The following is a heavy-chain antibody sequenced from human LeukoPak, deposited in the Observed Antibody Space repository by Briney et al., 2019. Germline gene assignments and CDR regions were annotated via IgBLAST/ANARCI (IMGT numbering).Heavy chain of an antibody. J-gene: IGHJ4*02. CDR1: GFTFSSYW. D-gene: IGHD4-17*01. Sequence: PGGSLRLSCAASGFTFSSYWMHWVRQAPGKGLVWVSRINSDGSSTSYADSVKGRFTISRDNAKNTLYLQMNSLRAEDTAVYYCARDPHYGDANHYFDYWGQGTLVTVSS. V-gene: IGHV3-74*01. CDR2: INSDGSST. CDR3: ARDPHYGDANHYFDY.